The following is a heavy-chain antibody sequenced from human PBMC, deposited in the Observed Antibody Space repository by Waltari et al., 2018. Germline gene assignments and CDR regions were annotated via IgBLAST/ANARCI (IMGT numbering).Heavy chain of an antibody. CDR1: GGTFSSYA. J-gene: IGHJ4*02. Sequence: QVQLVQSGAEVKKPGSSVKVSCQASGGTFSSYAISRVETAPGTGFEWMGRIIPIFGTANYAQKFQGRVTITADKSTSTAYMELSSLRSEDTAVYYCARDSLLIMTTVTRAPNFDYWGQGTLVTVSS. D-gene: IGHD4-17*01. V-gene: IGHV1-69*13. CDR3: ARDSLLIMTTVTRAPNFDY. CDR2: IIPIFGTA.